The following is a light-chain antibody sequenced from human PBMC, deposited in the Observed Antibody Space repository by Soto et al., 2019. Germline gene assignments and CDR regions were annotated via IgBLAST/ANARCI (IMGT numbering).Light chain of an antibody. CDR3: QSYDNSLSGSYV. V-gene: IGLV1-40*01. CDR1: SSNIGAGYD. CDR2: GNS. Sequence: QSVLTQPPSVSGAPGQSVTISCTGSSSNIGAGYDVHWYQQFPGTAPKLLIYGNSNRPSGVPDRFSGSKSGTSASLAITGLQAEDEADYYCQSYDNSLSGSYVFGTGTRSPS. J-gene: IGLJ1*01.